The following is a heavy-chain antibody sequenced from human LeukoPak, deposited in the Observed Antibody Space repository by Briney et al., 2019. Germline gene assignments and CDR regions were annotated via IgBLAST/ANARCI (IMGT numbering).Heavy chain of an antibody. Sequence: GGSLRLSCAASGFTFSSYGMHWVRQAPGKGLEWVAVIWYDGSNKYYADSVKGRFTISRDNSKNTLYLQMNSLRAEDTAVYYCARHRVSLVRGVSPYYYYGMDVWGQGTTVTVSS. V-gene: IGHV3-33*01. CDR1: GFTFSSYG. D-gene: IGHD3-10*01. J-gene: IGHJ6*02. CDR3: ARHRVSLVRGVSPYYYYGMDV. CDR2: IWYDGSNK.